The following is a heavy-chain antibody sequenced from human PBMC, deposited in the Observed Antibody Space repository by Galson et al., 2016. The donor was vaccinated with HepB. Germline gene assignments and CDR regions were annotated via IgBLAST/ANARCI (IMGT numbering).Heavy chain of an antibody. CDR1: GYTFISYA. D-gene: IGHD3-16*01. Sequence: SVKVSCKASGYTFISYAIHWVRQAPGQSIEWMAWMNVGNGNVKYSEKFQGRFTLTRDTSATTAYMELSGLRSDDTAVYYCARGGGRRLSGSPHVAGPYPPLVYFDYWGQGALITVSS. J-gene: IGHJ4*02. CDR2: MNVGNGNV. V-gene: IGHV1-3*01. CDR3: ARGGGRRLSGSPHVAGPYPPLVYFDY.